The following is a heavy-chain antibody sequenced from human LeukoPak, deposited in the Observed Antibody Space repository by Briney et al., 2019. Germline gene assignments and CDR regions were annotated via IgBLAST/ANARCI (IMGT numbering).Heavy chain of an antibody. CDR1: GGSFSAYY. V-gene: IGHV4-34*01. J-gene: IGHJ5*02. D-gene: IGHD3-22*01. CDR3: ASLRYDSSAYDHPLPHH. CDR2: INHSGRP. Sequence: NPSETLSLTCAVYGGSFSAYYWSWIRQPPGKGLEWIWEINHSGRPNYSPSLKSRVTISIDMSKNQFSLRLSSVTAADTAIYYCASLRYDSSAYDHPLPHHWGQGTLVTVSS.